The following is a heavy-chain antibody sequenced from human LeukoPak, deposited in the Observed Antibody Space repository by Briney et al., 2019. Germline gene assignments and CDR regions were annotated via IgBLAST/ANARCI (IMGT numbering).Heavy chain of an antibody. CDR3: ARAYYGDFFDY. Sequence: SETLSLTCNVSGGAISNYYWSWIRQPPGKGLEWIGYINYSGSAVYNPSVKSRVTISVDTSKNQFSLKLNSVTAADTAVYYCARAYYGDFFDYWGQGTLVTVSS. CDR1: GGAISNYY. D-gene: IGHD4-17*01. J-gene: IGHJ4*02. V-gene: IGHV4-59*08. CDR2: INYSGSA.